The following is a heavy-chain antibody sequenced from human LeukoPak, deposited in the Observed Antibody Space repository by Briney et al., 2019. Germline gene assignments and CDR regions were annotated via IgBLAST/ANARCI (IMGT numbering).Heavy chain of an antibody. V-gene: IGHV1-2*02. CDR2: ITPNSGGT. Sequence: GASVKVSCKASGYTFTGYYLHWVRQAPGQGLEWMGWITPNSGGTNYAQKFQGRVTMTRDMSISTAYMELSRLKSDDTAVYYCARWWLSAHAFDIWGQGTMVTVSS. D-gene: IGHD2-15*01. CDR3: ARWWLSAHAFDI. CDR1: GYTFTGYY. J-gene: IGHJ3*02.